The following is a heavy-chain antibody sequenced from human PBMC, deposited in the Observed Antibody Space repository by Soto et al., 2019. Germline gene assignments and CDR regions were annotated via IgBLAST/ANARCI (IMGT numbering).Heavy chain of an antibody. CDR2: IIPIFGTA. Sequence: QVQLVQSGAEVKKPGSSVKVSCKASGGTFSSYAISWVRQAPGPGLEWMGGIIPIFGTANYAQKFQGRVTITAAESTSTAYMELSSLRSEDTAVYYCARQFDVISYYYYGMDVCCQGTTVTVSS. CDR3: ARQFDVISYYYYGMDV. V-gene: IGHV1-69*12. CDR1: GGTFSSYA. D-gene: IGHD3-16*02. J-gene: IGHJ6*02.